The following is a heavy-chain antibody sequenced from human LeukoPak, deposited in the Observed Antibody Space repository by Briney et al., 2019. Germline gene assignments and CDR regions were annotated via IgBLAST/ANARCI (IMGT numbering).Heavy chain of an antibody. CDR1: GFTFSSYW. CDR3: ARGGGLGV. CDR2: INHNGNVN. V-gene: IGHV3-7*03. D-gene: IGHD3-16*01. J-gene: IGHJ6*02. Sequence: GGSLRLSCAASGFTFSSYWMSWARQAPGKGLEWVASINHNGNVNYYVDSVKGRFNISRDNAKNSLYLQMSNLRAEDTAVYFCARGGGLGVWGQGATVTVSS.